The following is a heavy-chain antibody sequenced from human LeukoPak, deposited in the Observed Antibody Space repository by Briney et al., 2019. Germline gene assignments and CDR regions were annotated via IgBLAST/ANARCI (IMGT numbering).Heavy chain of an antibody. CDR3: ARAAPWYYDFWSGYLLNWFDP. Sequence: SETLSLTCTVSGGSISSSSYYWGWIRQPPGKGLEWIGSIYYSGSTYYNPSLKSRVTISVDTSKNQFSLKLSSVTAADTAVYYCARAAPWYYDFWSGYLLNWFDPWGQGTLVTVSS. CDR2: IYYSGST. V-gene: IGHV4-39*07. J-gene: IGHJ5*02. CDR1: GGSISSSSYY. D-gene: IGHD3-3*01.